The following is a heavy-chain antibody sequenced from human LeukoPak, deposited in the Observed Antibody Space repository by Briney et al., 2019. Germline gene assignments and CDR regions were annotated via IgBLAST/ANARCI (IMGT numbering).Heavy chain of an antibody. CDR3: AREATWGQWYFDH. V-gene: IGHV3-30*03. Sequence: SGGSLRLSCVASGICFSSHGMDWVRQAPGKGLEWVAVIAADGGVKHYADSVKGRFTLSRDNSKNTLYLQMNSLSVEDTAVYYCAREATWGQWYFDHWGQGTPVTVSS. CDR2: IAADGGVK. CDR1: GICFSSHG. J-gene: IGHJ4*02. D-gene: IGHD6-19*01.